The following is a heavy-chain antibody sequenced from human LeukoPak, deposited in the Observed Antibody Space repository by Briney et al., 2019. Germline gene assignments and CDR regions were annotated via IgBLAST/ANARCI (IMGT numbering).Heavy chain of an antibody. V-gene: IGHV3-21*01. CDR2: ISSSSTYI. CDR1: GFTFSTYN. J-gene: IGHJ6*02. CDR3: ARDSPPEGMDV. Sequence: GGSLRLSCAASGFTFSTYNINWVRKAPGKGLEWVSSISSSSTYIYYADSVKGRFTISRDNVKNSLYLQMNSLRAEDTAVYYCARDSPPEGMDVWGQGTTVTVSS. D-gene: IGHD1-14*01.